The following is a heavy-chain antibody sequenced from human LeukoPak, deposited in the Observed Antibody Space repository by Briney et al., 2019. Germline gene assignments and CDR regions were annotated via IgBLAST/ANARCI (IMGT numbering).Heavy chain of an antibody. D-gene: IGHD6-13*01. CDR3: TRARGRDSSRWYAF. CDR2: INPYSGAT. V-gene: IGHV1-2*02. CDR1: GFTFTDYF. J-gene: IGHJ4*02. Sequence: GASVKVSCKASGFTFTDYFIHWVRQAPGQGLEWMGWINPYSGATNYAQKFQGRVAMTRDTSTNTAFLEVKSLKSDDTAFYYCTRARGRDSSRWYAFCGQGTLLTVSS.